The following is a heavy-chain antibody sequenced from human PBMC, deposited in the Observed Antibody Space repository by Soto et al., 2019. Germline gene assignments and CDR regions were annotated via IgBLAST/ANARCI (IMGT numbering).Heavy chain of an antibody. Sequence: SETLSLTCAVYGGSFSGYYWSWIRQPPGKGLEWIGEINHSGSTNYNPSLKSRVTISVDTSKNQFSLKLGSVTAADTAVYYCAGTFTIFGVAPPSNDYWGQGTLVTVSS. J-gene: IGHJ4*02. CDR1: GGSFSGYY. D-gene: IGHD3-3*01. CDR2: INHSGST. V-gene: IGHV4-34*01. CDR3: AGTFTIFGVAPPSNDY.